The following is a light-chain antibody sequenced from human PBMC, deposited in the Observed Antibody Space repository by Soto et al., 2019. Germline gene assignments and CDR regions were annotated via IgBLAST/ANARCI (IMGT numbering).Light chain of an antibody. CDR2: WAS. J-gene: IGKJ1*01. CDR3: QQYYSTPTWT. V-gene: IGKV4-1*01. Sequence: DIQMTQSPSSLSASVGDRVTITCRASQSINTYLHWYQQKPGQPPKLLIYWASTRESGVPDRFSGSGCGTDIPLTIRSLQAEDVAVYYCQQYYSTPTWTFGQGTKVDIK. CDR1: QSINTY.